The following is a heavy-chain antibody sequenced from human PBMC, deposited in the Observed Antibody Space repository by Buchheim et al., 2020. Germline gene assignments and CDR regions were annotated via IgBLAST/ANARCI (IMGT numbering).Heavy chain of an antibody. CDR1: GFTFSSYA. D-gene: IGHD6-6*01. CDR3: ARATAARPDLDY. V-gene: IGHV3-30-3*01. CDR2: ISYDGSNK. J-gene: IGHJ4*02. Sequence: QVQLVESGGGVVQPGRSLRLSCAASGFTFSSYAMHWVRQAPGKGLEWVAVISYDGSNKYYADSVKGRFTISRDNSKKTLYLQMNSLRAEDTAVYYCARATAARPDLDYWGQGTL.